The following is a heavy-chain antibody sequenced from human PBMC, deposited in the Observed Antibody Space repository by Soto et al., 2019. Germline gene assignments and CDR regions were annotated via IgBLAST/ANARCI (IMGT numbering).Heavy chain of an antibody. V-gene: IGHV3-33*01. CDR2: IWYDGSNK. J-gene: IGHJ4*02. CDR3: ATESITMVRGVDY. Sequence: QVQLVESGGGVVQPGRSLRLSCAASGFTFSSYGMHWVRQAPGKGLEWVAVIWYDGSNKYYADSVKGRFTISRDNSKNTLYLQMNSLRAEDTAVYYCATESITMVRGVDYWGQGTRVTVSS. CDR1: GFTFSSYG. D-gene: IGHD3-10*01.